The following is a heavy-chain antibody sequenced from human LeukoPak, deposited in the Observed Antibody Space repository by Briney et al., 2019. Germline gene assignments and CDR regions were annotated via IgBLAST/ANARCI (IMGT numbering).Heavy chain of an antibody. V-gene: IGHV3-48*02. D-gene: IGHD1-1*01. CDR2: IFSSDSTI. J-gene: IGHJ4*02. CDR1: GFTFSGYA. Sequence: GGSLRLSCAASGFTFSGYAMNWVSQAPGKGLEWVSHIFSSDSTIGYADSVKGRFTVSRDNAKNSLYLQMNNLRDDDTAVYYCARDLNWAFDYWGQGTLVTVSS. CDR3: ARDLNWAFDY.